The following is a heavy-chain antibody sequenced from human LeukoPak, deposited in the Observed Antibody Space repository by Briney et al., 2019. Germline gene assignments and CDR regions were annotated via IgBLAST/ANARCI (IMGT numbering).Heavy chain of an antibody. CDR3: ARDVHGDYGSGWFDP. Sequence: SVKVSCKASGGTFSSYAISWVRQAPGQGLEWMGRIIPIFGTANYAQKFQGRVTITADKSTSTAYMELSSLRSEDTAVYYCARDVHGDYGSGWFDPWGQGTLVSVSS. J-gene: IGHJ5*02. V-gene: IGHV1-69*06. CDR1: GGTFSSYA. CDR2: IIPIFGTA. D-gene: IGHD4-17*01.